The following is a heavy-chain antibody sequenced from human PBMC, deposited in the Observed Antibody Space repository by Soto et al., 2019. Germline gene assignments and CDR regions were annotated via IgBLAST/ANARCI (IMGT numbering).Heavy chain of an antibody. J-gene: IGHJ6*02. D-gene: IGHD2-15*01. Sequence: EVQLVESGGGLVQPCRSLRLSCAASGFLFDNYAMHWVRQATGKGLEWVSGINWDGGRVAYADSVKGRLTISRDHAKNSLYLQMNNLRADDSALYYCAKVVVADTHPRYYIYGMDVWGPETPVTVS. CDR1: GFLFDNYA. CDR3: AKVVVADTHPRYYIYGMDV. CDR2: INWDGGRV. V-gene: IGHV3-9*01.